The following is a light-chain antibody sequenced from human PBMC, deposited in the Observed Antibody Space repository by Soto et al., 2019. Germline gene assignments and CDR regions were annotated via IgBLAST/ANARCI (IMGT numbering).Light chain of an antibody. V-gene: IGLV2-14*01. CDR3: SSYTSSSTRV. Sequence: QAASVSGSPGQSISISCTGTSSDVGGYNYVSWYQQYPGKAPKLMIYDVSNRPSGVSNRFSGSKSGNTASLTISGLQAEDEADYYCSSYTSSSTRVFGGGTQLTVL. J-gene: IGLJ7*01. CDR1: SSDVGGYNY. CDR2: DVS.